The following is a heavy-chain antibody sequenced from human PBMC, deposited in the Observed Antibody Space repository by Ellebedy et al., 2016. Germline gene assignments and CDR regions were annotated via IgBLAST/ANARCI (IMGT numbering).Heavy chain of an antibody. V-gene: IGHV3-49*03. D-gene: IGHD1-26*01. J-gene: IGHJ4*02. CDR2: IRSKAYGGTT. CDR3: TGEWELLPSVDY. Sequence: GGSLRLSCTASGFTFGDYAMSWFRQAPGKGLEWVGFIRSKAYGGTTEYAASVKGRFTISRDDSKSIAYLQMNSLKTEDTAVYYCTGEWELLPSVDYWGQGTLVTVSS. CDR1: GFTFGDYA.